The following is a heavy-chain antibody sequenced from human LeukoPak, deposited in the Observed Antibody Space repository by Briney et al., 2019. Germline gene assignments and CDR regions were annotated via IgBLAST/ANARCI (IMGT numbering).Heavy chain of an antibody. Sequence: SETLSLTCTVSGGSISSYYWSWIRQPPGKGLEWIGYIYYSGSTNYNPSLKSRVTISVDTSKNQFSLKLSSVTAADTAVYYCARFPFYYYGMDVWGQGTTVTVSS. J-gene: IGHJ6*02. CDR3: ARFPFYYYGMDV. CDR2: IYYSGST. CDR1: GGSISSYY. V-gene: IGHV4-59*01.